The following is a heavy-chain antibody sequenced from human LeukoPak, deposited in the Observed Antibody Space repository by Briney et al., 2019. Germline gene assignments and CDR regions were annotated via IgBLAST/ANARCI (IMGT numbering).Heavy chain of an antibody. Sequence: ASVKVSCKASGYTFTGYYMHWVRQAPGQGLEWMGWINANSGDAKYAQKFQGRVTMTRDTSISTAYMELSRLRSDDTAMYYCAREISGYSDYWGQGTLVTVSS. D-gene: IGHD3-22*01. CDR1: GYTFTGYY. J-gene: IGHJ4*02. CDR3: AREISGYSDY. V-gene: IGHV1-2*02. CDR2: INANSGDA.